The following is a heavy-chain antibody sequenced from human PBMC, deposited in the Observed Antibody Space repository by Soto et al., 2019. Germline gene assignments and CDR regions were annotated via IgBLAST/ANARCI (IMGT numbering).Heavy chain of an antibody. Sequence: PSETLSLTCTVAGGSISSYYWSWIRQPPGKGLEWIGYIYYSGGTNYNPSLKSRVTISVDTSKNQFSLKLSSVTAADTAVYYCARGLRNYYYYYMEGWGKGTTVTVSS. J-gene: IGHJ6*03. CDR3: ARGLRNYYYYYMEG. CDR2: IYYSGGT. CDR1: GGSISSYY. V-gene: IGHV4-59*01.